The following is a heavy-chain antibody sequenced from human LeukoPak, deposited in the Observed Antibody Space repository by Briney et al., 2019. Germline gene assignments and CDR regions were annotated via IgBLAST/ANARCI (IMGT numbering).Heavy chain of an antibody. Sequence: KAGGSLRLSCAASGFTFSSYSMNWVRQAPGKGLEWVSSISSSSSYIYYADSVKGRFTISRDNAKNSLYLQMNSLRAEDTAVYYCARDWERPADAFDIWGQGTMVTVSS. CDR2: ISSSSSYI. V-gene: IGHV3-21*01. CDR1: GFTFSSYS. D-gene: IGHD1-26*01. CDR3: ARDWERPADAFDI. J-gene: IGHJ3*02.